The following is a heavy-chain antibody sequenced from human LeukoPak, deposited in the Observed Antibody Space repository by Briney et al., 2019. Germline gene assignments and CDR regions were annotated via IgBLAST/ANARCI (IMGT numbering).Heavy chain of an antibody. Sequence: GGSLRLSCGASGFTVSSNYISWVRQAPGKGLEWVSVIYSGGSTYYTDSVKGRFTISRDNSKNTVYLQMSNLRAEDTAVYYCAKDATNGWWDNFDTWGQGTLVPVSS. D-gene: IGHD6-19*01. CDR1: GFTVSSNY. CDR3: AKDATNGWWDNFDT. V-gene: IGHV3-66*01. CDR2: IYSGGST. J-gene: IGHJ4*02.